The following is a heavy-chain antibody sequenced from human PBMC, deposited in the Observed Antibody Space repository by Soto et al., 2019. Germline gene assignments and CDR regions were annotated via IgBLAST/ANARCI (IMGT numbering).Heavy chain of an antibody. J-gene: IGHJ5*02. D-gene: IGHD6-13*01. CDR2: INHSGST. CDR1: GGSFSGYY. Sequence: QVQLQQWGAGLLKPSETLSLTCAVYGGSFSGYYWSWIRQPPGKGLEWIGEINHSGSTNYNPSLKSRVTISVDTSKNQFSLKLGSVTAADTAVYYCAYSSSWIRSWFDPWGQGTLVTVSS. CDR3: AYSSSWIRSWFDP. V-gene: IGHV4-34*01.